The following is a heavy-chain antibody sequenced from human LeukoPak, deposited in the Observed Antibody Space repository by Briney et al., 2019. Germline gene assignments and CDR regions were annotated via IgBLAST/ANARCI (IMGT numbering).Heavy chain of an antibody. CDR3: ARGLYGLIRGVIIALPFDP. CDR1: GYTFTGYY. J-gene: IGHJ5*02. Sequence: ASVKVSCKASGYTFTGYYMHWVRQAPGQGLEWMGWINPNSGGTNYAQKFQGRVTITRNTSISTAYMELSSLRSEDTAVYYCARGLYGLIRGVIIALPFDPWGQGTLVTVSS. D-gene: IGHD3-10*01. V-gene: IGHV1-2*02. CDR2: INPNSGGT.